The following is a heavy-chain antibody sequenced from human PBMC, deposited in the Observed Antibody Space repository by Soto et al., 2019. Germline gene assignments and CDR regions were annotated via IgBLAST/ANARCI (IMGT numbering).Heavy chain of an antibody. CDR3: ARLVDSSGYYYVGYFDY. V-gene: IGHV4-59*01. CDR2: IYYSGST. Sequence: SETLSLTCTVSGGSISSYYWSWIRQPPGKGLEWIGYIYYSGSTNYNPSLKSRVTISVDTSKNQFSLKLSSVTAADTAVYYCARLVDSSGYYYVGYFDYWGQGTLVTAPQ. CDR1: GGSISSYY. J-gene: IGHJ4*02. D-gene: IGHD3-22*01.